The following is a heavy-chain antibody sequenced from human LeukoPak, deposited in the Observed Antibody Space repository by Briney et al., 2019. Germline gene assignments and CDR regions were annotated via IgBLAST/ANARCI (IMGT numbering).Heavy chain of an antibody. J-gene: IGHJ4*02. Sequence: GGSLRLSCAASGFTFSSYAMHWVRQAPGKGLEWVAVISYDGSNKYYADSVKGRFTISRDNSKNTLYLQMNSLRAEDTAVYYCARTGYCSSISCPGLDYWGQGTLVTVSS. CDR2: ISYDGSNK. CDR3: ARTGYCSSISCPGLDY. D-gene: IGHD2-2*01. V-gene: IGHV3-30-3*01. CDR1: GFTFSSYA.